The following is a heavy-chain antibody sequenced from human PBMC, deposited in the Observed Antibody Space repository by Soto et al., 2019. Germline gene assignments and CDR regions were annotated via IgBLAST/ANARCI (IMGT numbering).Heavy chain of an antibody. V-gene: IGHV3-7*01. CDR3: GRDAGRRFDH. J-gene: IGHJ4*02. Sequence: EVQLVESGGGLVQPGGSLRLSCAASGFTFSSYWMTWARQAPGKGLEWVASMIRDGSEKRYVDSVEGRFTISRDNAKNSLFLQMNSLSPDDTAVYYCGRDAGRRFDHWGQGSLVTVSS. D-gene: IGHD6-13*01. CDR2: MIRDGSEK. CDR1: GFTFSSYW.